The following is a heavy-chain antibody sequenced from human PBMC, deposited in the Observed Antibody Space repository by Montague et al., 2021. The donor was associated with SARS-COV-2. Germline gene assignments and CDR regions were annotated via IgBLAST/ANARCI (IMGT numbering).Heavy chain of an antibody. J-gene: IGHJ4*02. CDR1: SGSISSYY. CDR2: IYYSGST. CDR3: ARIAMAATFDS. Sequence: SETLSLTCTVSSGSISSYYWSWIRQPPGKGLEWIGYIYYSGSTNYNPSLKSRVTISVDTSKNQFSLRLTSVGAADTAVYYCARIAMAATFDSWGQGALVTVSS. V-gene: IGHV4-59*01. D-gene: IGHD6-19*01.